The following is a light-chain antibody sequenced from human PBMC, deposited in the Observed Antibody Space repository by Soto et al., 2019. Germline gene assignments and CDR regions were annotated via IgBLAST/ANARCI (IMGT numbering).Light chain of an antibody. CDR3: AAWDDSLNGWV. Sequence: VVTQPPSASGTPGQRVTISCSGGSSNIGSNTVNWYQQLPGTAPKLLIYSDNQRPSGVPDRFSGSKSGTSASLAISGLQSEDEADYYCAAWDDSLNGWVFGGGTQLTVL. CDR2: SDN. J-gene: IGLJ3*02. CDR1: SSNIGSNT. V-gene: IGLV1-44*01.